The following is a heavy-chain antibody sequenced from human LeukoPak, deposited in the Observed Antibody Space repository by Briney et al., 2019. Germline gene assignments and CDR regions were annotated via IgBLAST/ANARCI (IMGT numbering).Heavy chain of an antibody. V-gene: IGHV3-48*02. J-gene: IGHJ4*02. CDR3: ASRDYFDY. CDR2: ITADSGTT. Sequence: GGSLRLSCAVSGFTFSTKSMNWVRQAPGKGLEWVSYITADSGTTYYADSVKGRFTISRDNPKNSLYLHMNSLRDEDTAVYYCASRDYFDYWGQGTLVTVSS. CDR1: GFTFSTKS.